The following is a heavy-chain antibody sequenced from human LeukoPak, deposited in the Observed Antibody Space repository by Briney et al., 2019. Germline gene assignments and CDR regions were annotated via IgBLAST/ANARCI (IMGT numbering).Heavy chain of an antibody. CDR3: ARDGLYCSGGSCYSLRFDY. CDR2: IYYSGST. Sequence: PSETLSLTCTVSCGSISSYYWSWIRQPPGKGLEWIGYIYYSGSTNYNPSLKSRVTISVDTSKNQFSLKLSSVTAADTAVYYCARDGLYCSGGSCYSLRFDYWGQGTLVTVSS. J-gene: IGHJ4*02. V-gene: IGHV4-59*01. D-gene: IGHD2-15*01. CDR1: CGSISSYY.